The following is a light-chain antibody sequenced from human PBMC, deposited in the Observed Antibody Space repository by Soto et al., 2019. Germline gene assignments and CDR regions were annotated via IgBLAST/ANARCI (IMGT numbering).Light chain of an antibody. J-gene: IGKJ4*01. Sequence: DIQMTQSPSSLCASVGGRVTITCRASQSISSYLNWYQQKPGKAPKVLIYAASSLQSGVPSRFSGIGSGTDFTLSISSLQPEDFATYYCQQSYSGPLTCGGGTKGDIK. CDR2: AAS. CDR3: QQSYSGPLT. V-gene: IGKV1-39*01. CDR1: QSISSY.